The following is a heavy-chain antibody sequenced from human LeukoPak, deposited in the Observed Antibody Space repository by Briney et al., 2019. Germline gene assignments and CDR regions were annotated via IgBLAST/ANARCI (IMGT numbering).Heavy chain of an antibody. J-gene: IGHJ4*02. CDR3: ARETRIAAGGMAPFFDF. CDR2: IIPMLGMS. CDR1: GDTFGRYT. V-gene: IGHV1-69*04. D-gene: IGHD6-13*01. Sequence: ASVKVSCKASGDTFGRYTISWVRQAPGQGLEWMGRIIPMLGMSDYAQNFQGRVTITADKSTSTAYMELSSLRYEDTAVYYCARETRIAAGGMAPFFDFWGQGTLVTVS.